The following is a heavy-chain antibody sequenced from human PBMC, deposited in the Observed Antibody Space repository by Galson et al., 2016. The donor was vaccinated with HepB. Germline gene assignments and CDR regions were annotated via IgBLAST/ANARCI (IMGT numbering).Heavy chain of an antibody. D-gene: IGHD3-22*01. J-gene: IGHJ5*02. CDR3: AKVIPSDYYDSSGPSGNNWFDP. Sequence: SLRLSCAASGFTFSSYAMSWVRQAPGKGLEWVSAISGSGGSTYYADSAKGRFTISRDNSKNTLYLQMNSLRAEDTAVYYCAKVIPSDYYDSSGPSGNNWFDPWGQGTLVTVSS. V-gene: IGHV3-23*01. CDR1: GFTFSSYA. CDR2: ISGSGGST.